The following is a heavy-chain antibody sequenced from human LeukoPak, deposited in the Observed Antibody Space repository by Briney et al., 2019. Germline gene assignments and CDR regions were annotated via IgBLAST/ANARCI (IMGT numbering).Heavy chain of an antibody. CDR3: ARDTRGTSSGWFDP. Sequence: SVKVSCKASGGAFSSYAISWVRQAPGQGLEWMGRIIPIFGIANYAQKFQGRVTITADKSTSTAYMELSSLRSEDTAVYYCARDTRGTSSGWFDPWGQGTLVTVSS. CDR2: IIPIFGIA. CDR1: GGAFSSYA. V-gene: IGHV1-69*04. D-gene: IGHD2-2*01. J-gene: IGHJ5*02.